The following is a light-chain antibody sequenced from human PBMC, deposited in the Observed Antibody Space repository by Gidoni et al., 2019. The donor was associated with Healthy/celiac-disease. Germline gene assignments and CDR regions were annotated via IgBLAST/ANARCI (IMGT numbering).Light chain of an antibody. CDR2: KAS. Sequence: DIQMTQSPSTLPASVGDRVTTTCRASQSISSWLAWYQQKPGKAPKLLIYKASSLESGVPSRFSGSGSGTEFTLTISSLQPDDFATYYCQQYNSYSTFGQGTKVEIK. J-gene: IGKJ1*01. CDR1: QSISSW. V-gene: IGKV1-5*03. CDR3: QQYNSYST.